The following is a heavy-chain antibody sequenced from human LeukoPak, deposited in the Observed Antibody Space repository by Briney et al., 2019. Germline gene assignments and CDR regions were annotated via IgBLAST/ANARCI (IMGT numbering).Heavy chain of an antibody. D-gene: IGHD2-21*02. CDR3: AKPDTAYCGGDCYHDAFDI. Sequence: RAGGSLRLSCAASGFTFSSYSMNWVRQAPGKGLEWVSSISSSSSYIYYADSVKGRFTISRDNAKNSLYLQMNSLRAEDTAVYYCAKPDTAYCGGDCYHDAFDIWGQGTMVTVSS. J-gene: IGHJ3*02. CDR2: ISSSSSYI. CDR1: GFTFSSYS. V-gene: IGHV3-21*01.